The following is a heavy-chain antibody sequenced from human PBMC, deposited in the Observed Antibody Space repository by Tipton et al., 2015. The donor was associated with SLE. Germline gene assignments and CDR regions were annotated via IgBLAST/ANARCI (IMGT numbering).Heavy chain of an antibody. Sequence: TLSLTCSGSGVSTSTSRSYLCWFCHSPGQGLAWVGSLSAGGSSYFHPSLKRRASISADASKNHFSLKLNSVTAADTAVYYCATNGHGETYEFFTEYLRHLGQGTLVTVSS. V-gene: IGHV4-39*02. CDR1: GVSTSTSRSY. J-gene: IGHJ1*01. CDR2: LSAGGSS. D-gene: IGHD5-12*01. CDR3: ATNGHGETYEFFTEYLRH.